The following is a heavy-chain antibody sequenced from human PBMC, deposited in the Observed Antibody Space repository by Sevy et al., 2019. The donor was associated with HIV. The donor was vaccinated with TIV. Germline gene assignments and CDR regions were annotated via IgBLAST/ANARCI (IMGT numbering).Heavy chain of an antibody. CDR1: GFTFSTYG. CDR3: AKDPRPSHRITTFGGVDYFEY. Sequence: GGSLRLSCAASGFTFSTYGMHWVRQAPGKGLEWVAFIRYDESEQYCADSVKGRCTISRDNSKSTLYLRLSSLGDEDTAVYYCAKDPRPSHRITTFGGVDYFEYWGQGTLVTVSS. V-gene: IGHV3-30*02. D-gene: IGHD3-3*01. CDR2: IRYDESEQ. J-gene: IGHJ4*02.